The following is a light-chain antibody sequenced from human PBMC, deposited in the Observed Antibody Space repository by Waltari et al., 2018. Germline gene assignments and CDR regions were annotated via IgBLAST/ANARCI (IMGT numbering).Light chain of an antibody. J-gene: IGLJ2*01. Sequence: QSALTQPPSASGSPGQSVTISCTGTSSDVGGYNYVSWYQQHPGKAPKLMIYEVSQRPSGVPGRCSGSKSGNTASLTVSGLQAEDEADYYCSSYAGSNNFVVFGGGTKLTVL. CDR2: EVS. CDR1: SSDVGGYNY. V-gene: IGLV2-8*01. CDR3: SSYAGSNNFVV.